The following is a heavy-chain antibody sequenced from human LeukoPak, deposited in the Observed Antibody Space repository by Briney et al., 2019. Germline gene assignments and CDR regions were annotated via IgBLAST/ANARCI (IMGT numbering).Heavy chain of an antibody. Sequence: SETLSLTCAVYGGSFSGYYWSWIRQPPGKGLEWSGEINHSGSTNYNPSLKSRVTISVDTSKNQFSLKLSSVTAADTAVYYCARTKVRGRFDYWGQGTLVTVSS. D-gene: IGHD3-10*01. CDR1: GGSFSGYY. CDR3: ARTKVRGRFDY. V-gene: IGHV4-34*01. J-gene: IGHJ4*02. CDR2: INHSGST.